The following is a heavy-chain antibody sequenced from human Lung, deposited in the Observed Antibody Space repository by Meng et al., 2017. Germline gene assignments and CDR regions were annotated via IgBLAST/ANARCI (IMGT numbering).Heavy chain of an antibody. D-gene: IGHD4-11*01. CDR2: INHSGST. CDR3: ARGPTTMAHDFDY. V-gene: IGHV4-34*01. CDR1: GGPFSDYF. J-gene: IGHJ4*02. Sequence: QVRLQQWGAGLLRPSEPLSLSCVVSGGPFSDYFWSWIRQPPGKGLEWIGEINHSGSTNYNPSLESRATISVDTSQNNLSLKLSSVTAADSAVYYCARGPTTMAHDFDYWGQGTLVTVSS.